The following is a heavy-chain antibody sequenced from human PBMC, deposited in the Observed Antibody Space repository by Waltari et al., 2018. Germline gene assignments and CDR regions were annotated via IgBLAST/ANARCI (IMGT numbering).Heavy chain of an antibody. CDR2: INAGNGNT. V-gene: IGHV1-3*01. D-gene: IGHD3-3*01. CDR1: GYTLTSYA. CDR3: ARGSYDFWSVSYGMDV. Sequence: QVQLVQSGAEVKKPGASVKVSCKASGYTLTSYAMHWVRQAPGQRLEWMGWINAGNGNTKYSQKFQGRVTITRDTSASTAYMERSSLRSEDTAVYYCARGSYDFWSVSYGMDVWGQGTTVTVSS. J-gene: IGHJ6*02.